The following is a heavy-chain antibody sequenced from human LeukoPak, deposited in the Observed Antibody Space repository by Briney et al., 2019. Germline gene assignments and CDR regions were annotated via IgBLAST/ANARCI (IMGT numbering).Heavy chain of an antibody. V-gene: IGHV4-61*02. D-gene: IGHD3-10*01. Sequence: PSETLSLTCTVSGGSISSGSYYCSWIPQPAGKGLEWIGRIYTSGSTNYNPSLKSRVTISVDTSKNQFSLKLSSVTAADTAVYYCARGRSSMVRGYYYYYMDVWGKGTTVTISS. CDR1: GGSISSGSYY. CDR2: IYTSGST. CDR3: ARGRSSMVRGYYYYYMDV. J-gene: IGHJ6*03.